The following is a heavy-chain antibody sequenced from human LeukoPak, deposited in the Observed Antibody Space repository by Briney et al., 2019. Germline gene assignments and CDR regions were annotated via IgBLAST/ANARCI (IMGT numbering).Heavy chain of an antibody. CDR2: ISAYNGNT. V-gene: IGHV1-18*01. CDR1: GYTFTSYG. Sequence: ASVKVSCKASGYTFTSYGISWVRQAPGQGLEWMGWISAYNGNTNYAQKLQGRVTMTTDTSTSTAYMELRSLRSDDTAVYYCARDTGIVATAPGAFDIWGQGTMVTVSS. J-gene: IGHJ3*02. D-gene: IGHD5-12*01. CDR3: ARDTGIVATAPGAFDI.